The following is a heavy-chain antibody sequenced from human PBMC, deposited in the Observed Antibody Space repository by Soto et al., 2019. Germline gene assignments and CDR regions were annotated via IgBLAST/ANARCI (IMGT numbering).Heavy chain of an antibody. D-gene: IGHD6-19*01. CDR3: ARGAVADYSRVFDY. J-gene: IGHJ4*02. CDR2: TYYRSKWYK. V-gene: IGHV6-1*01. Sequence: SQTLSLTCAFSGDIVSSNSAAWNWIRQSPSRGLEWLGRTYYRSKWYKDYEVSVKSRITINLDTSKNQFSLQLNSVTPEDTAVYYCARGAVADYSRVFDYWGQGTLVTVS. CDR1: GDIVSSNSAA.